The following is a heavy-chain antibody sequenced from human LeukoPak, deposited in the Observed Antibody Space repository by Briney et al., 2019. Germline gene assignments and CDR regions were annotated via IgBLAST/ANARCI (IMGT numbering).Heavy chain of an antibody. J-gene: IGHJ4*02. D-gene: IGHD3-9*01. CDR3: ARDVDWLL. V-gene: IGHV4-59*12. Sequence: MSSETLSLTCTVSGGSISSYYWSWIRQPPGKGLEWIGYIYYSGSTNYNPSLKSRVTISVDTSKNQFSLQLNSVTPEDTAVYYCARDVDWLLWGQGTRVTVSS. CDR1: GGSISSYY. CDR2: IYYSGST.